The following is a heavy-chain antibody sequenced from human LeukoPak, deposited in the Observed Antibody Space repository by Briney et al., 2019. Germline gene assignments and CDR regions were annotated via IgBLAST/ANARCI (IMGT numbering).Heavy chain of an antibody. CDR2: INYSGST. Sequence: PSETLSLTCTVSGGSISSYYWSWIRQPPGKGLERIGYINYSGSTNSNPSLKSRVTISVDTSKNQFSLRLSSVTAADTAVYYCAASKKYGSGSYYVYYMDVWGKGTTVTISS. CDR1: GGSISSYY. CDR3: AASKKYGSGSYYVYYMDV. V-gene: IGHV4-59*01. D-gene: IGHD3-10*01. J-gene: IGHJ6*03.